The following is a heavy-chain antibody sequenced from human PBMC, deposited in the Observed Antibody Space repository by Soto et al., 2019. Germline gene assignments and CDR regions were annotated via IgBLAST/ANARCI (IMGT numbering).Heavy chain of an antibody. D-gene: IGHD5-12*01. CDR1: GGSLSDYA. Sequence: QVQLRQWGAGLLKPSETLSLRCAVYGGSLSDYAWSWIRQSPEQGLEWIGEINHGGNTKYNPPSKSRVTISVDPSKNQVSLILTSATAAYTAGYRCARGGGNSGSFFDYWGRGTLVTVSS. J-gene: IGHJ4*02. CDR3: ARGGGNSGSFFDY. V-gene: IGHV4-34*02. CDR2: INHGGNT.